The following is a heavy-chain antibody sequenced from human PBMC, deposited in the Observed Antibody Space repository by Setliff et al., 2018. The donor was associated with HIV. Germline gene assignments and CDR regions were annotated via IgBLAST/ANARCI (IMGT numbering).Heavy chain of an antibody. CDR1: GYSISSGYY. D-gene: IGHD5-12*01. CDR3: AIRRDGYNSAPWRNDY. J-gene: IGHJ4*02. Sequence: SETLSLTCAVSGYSISSGYYWGWIRQPPGKGLEWIGTIYHSGSTYYNPSLKSRVTISVDTSKNQFSLKLRSVTAADTAVYYCAIRRDGYNSAPWRNDYWGQGTLVTVSS. CDR2: IYHSGST. V-gene: IGHV4-38-2*01.